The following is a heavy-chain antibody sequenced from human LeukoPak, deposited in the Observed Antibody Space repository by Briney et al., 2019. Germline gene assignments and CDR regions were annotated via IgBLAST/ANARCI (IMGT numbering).Heavy chain of an antibody. CDR2: ISAYNGNT. CDR1: GYTFTSYG. J-gene: IGHJ3*02. V-gene: IGHV1-18*01. Sequence: ASVKVSCKASGYTFTSYGISWVRQAPGQGLEWMGWISAYNGNTNYAQNLQGRVTMTTDTSTSTAYMELRSMRSDDTAVYYCATTLDYYDSSVLRIGAFDIWGQGTMVTVSS. D-gene: IGHD3-22*01. CDR3: ATTLDYYDSSVLRIGAFDI.